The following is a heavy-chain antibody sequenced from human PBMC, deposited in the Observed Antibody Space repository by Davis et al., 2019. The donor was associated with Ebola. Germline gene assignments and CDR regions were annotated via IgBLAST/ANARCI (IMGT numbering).Heavy chain of an antibody. J-gene: IGHJ3*02. Sequence: GESLKISCKGSGYSFTSYWIGWVRQMPGKGLEWMGIIYPGDSDTRYSPSFQGQVTISADKSISTAYLQWSSLKASDTAMYYCARPKYSSSLYDAFDIWGQGTQVIVSS. CDR1: GYSFTSYW. CDR3: ARPKYSSSLYDAFDI. V-gene: IGHV5-51*01. CDR2: IYPGDSDT. D-gene: IGHD6-13*01.